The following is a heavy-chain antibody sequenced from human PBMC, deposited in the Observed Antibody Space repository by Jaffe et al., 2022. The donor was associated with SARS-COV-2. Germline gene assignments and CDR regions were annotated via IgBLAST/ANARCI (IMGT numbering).Heavy chain of an antibody. CDR2: ISGSSSTT. J-gene: IGHJ5*02. D-gene: IGHD3-10*01. CDR3: ARASDYYGSGA. V-gene: IGHV3-48*01. CDR1: GFIFSRNG. Sequence: EVQLVESGGGLVQPGGSRRLTCVASGFIFSRNGMNWVRQAPGKGLEWVSYISGSSSTTHYADSVKGRFTISRDNAKNSVYLQMNSLRAEDTAVYYCARASDYYGSGAWGQGTLVTVSS.